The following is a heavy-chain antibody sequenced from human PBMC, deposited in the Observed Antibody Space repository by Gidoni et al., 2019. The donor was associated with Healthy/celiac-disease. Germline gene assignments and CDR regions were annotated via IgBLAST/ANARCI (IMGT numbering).Heavy chain of an antibody. CDR2: IYYSGST. CDR3: ARQSDPEAYYYDSSGYLDAFDI. J-gene: IGHJ3*02. D-gene: IGHD3-22*01. CDR1: GGSVSSGSYS. Sequence: QVQLQESGPGLVKPSETLSLTCTVSGGSVSSGSYSWSWIRQPPGKGLEWIGYIYYSGSTNYNPSRKSRVTISVDTSKNQFSLKLSSVTAADTAVYYWARQSDPEAYYYDSSGYLDAFDIWGQGTMVTVSS. V-gene: IGHV4-61*01.